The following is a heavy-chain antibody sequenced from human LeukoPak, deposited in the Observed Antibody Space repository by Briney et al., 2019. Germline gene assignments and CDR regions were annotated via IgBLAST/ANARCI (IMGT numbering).Heavy chain of an antibody. Sequence: ASVKVSCKASGYTFTSYDINWVRQATGQGLEWMGWMNPNSGNTGYAQKFQGRVTMTRNTSISTAYMELSSLRSEDTAVYYCARGSPLYCSSTSCYRNYYYYGMDVWGQGTTVTVSS. CDR2: MNPNSGNT. CDR3: ARGSPLYCSSTSCYRNYYYYGMDV. CDR1: GYTFTSYD. V-gene: IGHV1-8*01. J-gene: IGHJ6*02. D-gene: IGHD2-2*02.